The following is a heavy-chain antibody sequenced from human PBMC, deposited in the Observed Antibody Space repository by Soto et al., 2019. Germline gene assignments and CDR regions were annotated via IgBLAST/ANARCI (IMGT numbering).Heavy chain of an antibody. D-gene: IGHD2-21*02. J-gene: IGHJ4*02. CDR2: INASGGRT. Sequence: QVQLVQSGAEVKKPGASVKVSCKASGYTFTSYYVHWIRQAPGQGLEWMGIINASGGRTTYAPKFQRRVTITSDTSSSTVYMELSSLTYADTATYFCGRILPPANFDYWGQGTLVTVSS. CDR3: GRILPPANFDY. CDR1: GYTFTSYY. V-gene: IGHV1-46*03.